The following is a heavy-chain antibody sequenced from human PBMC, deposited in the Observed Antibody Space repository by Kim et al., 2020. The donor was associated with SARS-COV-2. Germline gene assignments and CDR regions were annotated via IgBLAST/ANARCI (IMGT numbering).Heavy chain of an antibody. J-gene: IGHJ3*02. V-gene: IGHV3-7*01. CDR3: VRDGKFGNDRAFDI. CDR2: IKGDGSEK. D-gene: IGHD3-9*01. Sequence: GGSLRLSCAASEFTFSTYWMSWFRQAPGKGLEWVAQIKGDGSEKYFADSVKGRFTISRDNAENSVYLQMNSLRAEDTAVYYCVRDGKFGNDRAFDIWGQGTMVTVSS. CDR1: EFTFSTYW.